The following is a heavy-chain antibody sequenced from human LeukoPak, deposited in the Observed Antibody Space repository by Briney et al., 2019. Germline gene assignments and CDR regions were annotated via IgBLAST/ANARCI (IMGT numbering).Heavy chain of an antibody. CDR2: INPDGSST. CDR1: GLNFSNYW. CDR3: ARTIVVVPAAKILGY. Sequence: GGSLRLSCAASGLNFSNYWMHWVRPAPGKGLVWVSRINPDGSSTNYADSVKGRFTISRDNAKNTLYLHMNSLRAEDTAVYYCARTIVVVPAAKILGYWGQGTLVTVSS. V-gene: IGHV3-74*01. D-gene: IGHD2-2*01. J-gene: IGHJ4*02.